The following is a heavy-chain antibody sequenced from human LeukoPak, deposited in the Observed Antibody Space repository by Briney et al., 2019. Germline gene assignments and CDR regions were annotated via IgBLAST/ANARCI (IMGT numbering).Heavy chain of an antibody. CDR3: ARTHFWSGYLFDY. D-gene: IGHD3-3*01. Sequence: ASETLSLTCTVSGGSISSYYWSWIRQPPGKGLEWIGYIYYSGSTNYNPSLKSRVTISVDTSKNQFSLKLSSVTAADTAVYYCARTHFWSGYLFDYWGQGTLVTVSS. CDR2: IYYSGST. V-gene: IGHV4-59*01. CDR1: GGSISSYY. J-gene: IGHJ4*02.